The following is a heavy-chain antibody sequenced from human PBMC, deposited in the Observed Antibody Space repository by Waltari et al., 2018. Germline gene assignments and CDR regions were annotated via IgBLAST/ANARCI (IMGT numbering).Heavy chain of an antibody. CDR2: ISWDGGST. J-gene: IGHJ6*02. D-gene: IGHD6-19*01. CDR1: GFTFDDYT. Sequence: EVQLVESGGVVVQPGGSLRLSCAASGFTFDDYTMHWVRQAPGKGLEWVSLISWDGGSTYYADSVKGRFTISRDNSKNSLYLQMNSLRTEDTALYYCAKDLEVAGYSYYYGMDVWGQGTTVTVSS. CDR3: AKDLEVAGYSYYYGMDV. V-gene: IGHV3-43*01.